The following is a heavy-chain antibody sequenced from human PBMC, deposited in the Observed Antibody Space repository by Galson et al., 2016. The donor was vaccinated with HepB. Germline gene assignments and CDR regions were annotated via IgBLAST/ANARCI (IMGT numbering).Heavy chain of an antibody. V-gene: IGHV5-10-1*01. Sequence: QSGAEVKKPGESLRISCKGSGYSFTSYWISWVRQMPGKGLEWMGRIDPSDSYTNYRPSFQGHVTISADKSISTAYLQWSSLKASDTAMYYCSRLPHDFWSGHPSYGMDGWGQGTTVTVSS. D-gene: IGHD3-3*01. CDR3: SRLPHDFWSGHPSYGMDG. CDR1: GYSFTSYW. J-gene: IGHJ6*02. CDR2: IDPSDSYT.